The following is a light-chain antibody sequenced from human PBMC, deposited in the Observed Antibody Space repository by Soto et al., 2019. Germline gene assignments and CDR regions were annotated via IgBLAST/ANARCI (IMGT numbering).Light chain of an antibody. J-gene: IGKJ4*02. Sequence: DIQMTQSPSTLSASVGDRVTITCRARQSISGWLAWYQQNQEQAPNLLISKVSSLQSGVPSRFSGSGSGTEITLTVSSLHPDDCATYFGQQYDSYPLTFGGRTKVEI. CDR1: QSISGW. V-gene: IGKV1-5*03. CDR2: KVS. CDR3: QQYDSYPLT.